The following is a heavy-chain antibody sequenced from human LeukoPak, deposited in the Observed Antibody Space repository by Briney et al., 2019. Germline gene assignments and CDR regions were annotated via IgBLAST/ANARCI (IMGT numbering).Heavy chain of an antibody. Sequence: GSLRLSCIASGFTFSNYWMHWVRQAPGKVLVWVSRINSDGSSTSYADSVKGRFTISRDNAKNTLYLQMNSLRAEDTAVYYCAREVGSGNSDRYFDYWGQGTLVTVSS. CDR2: INSDGSST. D-gene: IGHD3-10*01. CDR1: GFTFSNYW. CDR3: AREVGSGNSDRYFDY. J-gene: IGHJ4*02. V-gene: IGHV3-74*01.